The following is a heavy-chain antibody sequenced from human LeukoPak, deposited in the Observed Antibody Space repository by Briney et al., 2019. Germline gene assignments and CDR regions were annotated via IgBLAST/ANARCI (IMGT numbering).Heavy chain of an antibody. Sequence: GGSLRLSCAASGFASGFTFSDYAVSWVRQAPGKGPEWVARVNGRGATTYYADSVRGRFTISRDNSKNTLYLQMISLGADDTAVYFCAKAPATVEGYYFYYMDVWGKGTTVTVSS. CDR2: VNGRGATT. J-gene: IGHJ6*03. CDR3: AKAPATVEGYYFYYMDV. D-gene: IGHD1-1*01. CDR1: GFTFSDYA. V-gene: IGHV3-23*01.